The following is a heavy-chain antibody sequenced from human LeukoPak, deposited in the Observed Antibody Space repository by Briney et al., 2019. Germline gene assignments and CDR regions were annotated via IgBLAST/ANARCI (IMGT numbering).Heavy chain of an antibody. D-gene: IGHD6-19*01. CDR2: IIPIFGTA. CDR3: ARGYSSGWPPSYYYYMDV. CDR1: GYTFTSYG. V-gene: IGHV1-69*13. J-gene: IGHJ6*03. Sequence: APVKVSCKASGYTFTSYGISWVRQAPGQGLEWMGGIIPIFGTANYAQKFQGRVTITADESTSTAYMELSSLRSEDTAVYYCARGYSSGWPPSYYYYMDVWGKGTTVTVSS.